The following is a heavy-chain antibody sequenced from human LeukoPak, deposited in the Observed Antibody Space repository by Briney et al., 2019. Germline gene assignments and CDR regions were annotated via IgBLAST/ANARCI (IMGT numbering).Heavy chain of an antibody. CDR2: IKSDGST. V-gene: IGHV3-74*01. J-gene: IGHJ1*01. CDR3: ARAPSEIGGYYPEYFRH. Sequence: GGSLRLSCAASGFTFRTYWMHWVRQAPGKGLVWASRIKSDGSTNYADSVKGRFTISRDNAKNTLSLQMNSLRPEDTGVYYCARAPSEIGGYYPEYFRHWGQGTLVTVSS. CDR1: GFTFRTYW. D-gene: IGHD3-3*01.